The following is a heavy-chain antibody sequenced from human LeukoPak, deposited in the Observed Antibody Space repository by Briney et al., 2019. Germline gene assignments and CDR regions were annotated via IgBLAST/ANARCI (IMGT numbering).Heavy chain of an antibody. J-gene: IGHJ4*02. CDR1: GGSISSYY. Sequence: SETLSLTCTVSGGSISSYYWSWIRQPPGKGLEWIGYIYYSGSTNYNPSLKSRVTISVDTSKKQFSLKLSSVTAADTAVYYCVTYYFDSSGPKKNYWGQGTLVTVSS. CDR2: IYYSGST. D-gene: IGHD3-22*01. V-gene: IGHV4-59*12. CDR3: VTYYFDSSGPKKNY.